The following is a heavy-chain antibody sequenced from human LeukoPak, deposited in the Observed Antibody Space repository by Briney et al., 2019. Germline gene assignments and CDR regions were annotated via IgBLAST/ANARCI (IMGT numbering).Heavy chain of an antibody. CDR2: INTDGSTT. Sequence: LGGSLRLSCAASGFTFSNSWMHWVRQAPGKRLVWVSRINTDGSTTNYADSVKGRFTISRDNARNTVYLQMNSLRAEDSAVYYCANSYSPPHFWGQGTLVTVSS. V-gene: IGHV3-74*01. J-gene: IGHJ4*02. CDR1: GFTFSNSW. CDR3: ANSYSPPHF. D-gene: IGHD3-10*01.